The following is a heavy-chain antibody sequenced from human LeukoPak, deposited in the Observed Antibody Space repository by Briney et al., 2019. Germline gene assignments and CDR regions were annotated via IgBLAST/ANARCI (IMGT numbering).Heavy chain of an antibody. Sequence: GRSHCPFYPPASPTVANDSTGSVRHDARGWLGWLFFIRLDVASTKHAASMTGRFSISIDNSKNSLYLQMNSLRTEDTAWYYCAKEGYSSSSPSVYYYSYYMDVWGKGTTVTVSS. CDR2: IRLDVAST. CDR3: AKEGYSSSSPSVYYYSYYMDV. J-gene: IGHJ6*03. D-gene: IGHD6-6*01. V-gene: IGHV3-43*01. CDR1: SPTVAND.